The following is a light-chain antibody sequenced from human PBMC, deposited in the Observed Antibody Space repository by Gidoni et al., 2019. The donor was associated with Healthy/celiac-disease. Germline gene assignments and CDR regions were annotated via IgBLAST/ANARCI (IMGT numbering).Light chain of an antibody. CDR2: DAS. CDR3: QQYNSYSGT. V-gene: IGKV1-5*01. Sequence: DIQMTQSPSTLSASVGDRVTITCLASQSISSWLAWYQQKPGKAPKLLIYDASSLESGGPSRFSGSGSGTEFTLTISSLQPDDFATYYCQQYNSYSGTCGQGTKVEIK. CDR1: QSISSW. J-gene: IGKJ1*01.